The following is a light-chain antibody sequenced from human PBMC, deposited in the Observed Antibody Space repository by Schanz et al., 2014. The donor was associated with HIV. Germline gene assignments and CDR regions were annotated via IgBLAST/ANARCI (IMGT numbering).Light chain of an antibody. J-gene: IGKJ1*01. CDR1: QSVSSN. CDR2: ATS. V-gene: IGKV3-15*01. Sequence: EIVMTQSPATLSVSPGERATLSCRASQSVSSNLAWYQQKPGQAPRLVIYATSTRATGIPARFSGSASGTDFTLTISRLEPEDFAVYYCQQYGSSPLFGQGTKVEIK. CDR3: QQYGSSPL.